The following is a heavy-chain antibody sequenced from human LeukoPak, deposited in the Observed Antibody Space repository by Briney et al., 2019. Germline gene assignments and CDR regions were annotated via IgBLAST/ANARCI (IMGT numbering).Heavy chain of an antibody. V-gene: IGHV4-61*01. CDR1: GVSVSDGRYY. D-gene: IGHD2-2*01. J-gene: IGHJ3*01. CDR3: ATPYCRSLSCRDVFNV. CDR2: KYTSGSA. Sequence: SETLSLTCNVSGVSVSDGRYYWGWIRQHPGKGLEWIGYKYTSGSAKYNPSLKSRLTISIDTSKNQFSLQLSSVTAADTATYYCATPYCRSLSCRDVFNVWGQGTRVTVSS.